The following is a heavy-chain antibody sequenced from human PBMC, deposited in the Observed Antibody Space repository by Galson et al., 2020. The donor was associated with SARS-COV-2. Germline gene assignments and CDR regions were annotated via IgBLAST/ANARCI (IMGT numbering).Heavy chain of an antibody. CDR3: AREGDENFDY. CDR1: GGSFSGFY. D-gene: IGHD3-16*01. CDR2: INHSGST. Sequence: SQTLSLTCAVYGGSFSGFYWSWVRQPPGKGLEWIGEINHSGSTTYNPSLKSRVTISVDTSKNQFSLKLSSVTAADTAVYYCAREGDENFDYWGPGTLVTVSS. J-gene: IGHJ4*02. V-gene: IGHV4-34*01.